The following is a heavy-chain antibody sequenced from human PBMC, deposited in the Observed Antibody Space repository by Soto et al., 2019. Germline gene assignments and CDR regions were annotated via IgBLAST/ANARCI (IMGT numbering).Heavy chain of an antibody. CDR3: AREGRGKKAGYNGLVSLGY. CDR1: GSRFSNYV. CDR2: IIPIFNST. D-gene: IGHD2-2*02. V-gene: IGHV1-69*06. Sequence: QVQLVQSGAEVKTPGSSLKVSCKVSGSRFSNYVISWVRQAPGHGLEWLGRIIPIFNSTKYAQGFQGRVTITADKSTSTASLELSSLRSDDTAVYYCAREGRGKKAGYNGLVSLGYWGQGTLVTVSS. J-gene: IGHJ4*02.